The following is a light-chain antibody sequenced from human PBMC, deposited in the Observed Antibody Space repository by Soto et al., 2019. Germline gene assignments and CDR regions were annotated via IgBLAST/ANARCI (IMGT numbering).Light chain of an antibody. V-gene: IGLV2-14*01. J-gene: IGLJ3*02. CDR1: SSDISGYNL. CDR3: SSYIPSNVDWV. CDR2: QVT. Sequence: QSVLTQAPTVPGSPCRSITHSFTGTSSDISGYNLVAWYQQHPGDDAHLIFYQVTNRRSGVSNRCSGSKSGNSASLTVSGLQAEDEADYYCSSYIPSNVDWVFGGGTKVTVL.